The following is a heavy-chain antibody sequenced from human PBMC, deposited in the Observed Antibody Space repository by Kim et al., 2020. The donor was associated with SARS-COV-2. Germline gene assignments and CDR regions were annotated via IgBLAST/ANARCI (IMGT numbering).Heavy chain of an antibody. CDR3: ASSGWYQGFDY. D-gene: IGHD6-19*01. CDR2: T. J-gene: IGHJ4*02. V-gene: IGHV4-4*07. Sequence: TDYNPSLKSRVTMAVDTTKTQFSLKLRAVTAADTAVYYCASSGWYQGFDYWGQGTLVTVSS.